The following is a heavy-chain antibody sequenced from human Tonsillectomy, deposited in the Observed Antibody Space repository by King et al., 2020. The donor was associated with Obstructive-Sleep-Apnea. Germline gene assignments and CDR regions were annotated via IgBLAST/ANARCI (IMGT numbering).Heavy chain of an antibody. CDR1: GFTFSSYN. V-gene: IGHV3-48*04. CDR2: ISSSSSTI. J-gene: IGHJ6*02. CDR3: ARTTLGDTITKRGSGIDV. D-gene: IGHD3-10*01. Sequence: EVQLVESGGGLVQPGGSLRLSCAASGFTFSSYNMNWVRQAPGKGLEWVAYISSSSSTIYYTDSVKGRFTISRDNAKNSLYLQMKSLRAEDTAVYYCARTTLGDTITKRGSGIDVWGQGTSVTVPS.